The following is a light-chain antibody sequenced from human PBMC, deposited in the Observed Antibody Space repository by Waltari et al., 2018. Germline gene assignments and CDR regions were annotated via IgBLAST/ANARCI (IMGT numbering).Light chain of an antibody. CDR3: CSYTGTSCYV. V-gene: IGLV2-14*01. Sequence: QSALTQPASVSGSPGQSITISCTGTSSDIGGYNYASWYQQHPGKAPKLIIYEVSNRPSGISNRFSGSKSGNTASLTISGLQAEDEADYYCCSYTGTSCYVFGTGTKVTVL. J-gene: IGLJ1*01. CDR2: EVS. CDR1: SSDIGGYNY.